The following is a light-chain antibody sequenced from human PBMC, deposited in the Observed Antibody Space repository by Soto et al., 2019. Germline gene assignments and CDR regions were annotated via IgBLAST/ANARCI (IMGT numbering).Light chain of an antibody. CDR1: QSVSSTY. Sequence: EMVFTQSPGTLSLSPGDRATLSCRASQSVSSTYLAWYQQKPGQAPRLLIYGASSRATGIPDRFSGSGSGTDFSLTITSLQSEDFAVYYCQQYNDWPPWTFGQGTKVDIK. CDR2: GAS. CDR3: QQYNDWPPWT. V-gene: IGKV3-20*01. J-gene: IGKJ1*01.